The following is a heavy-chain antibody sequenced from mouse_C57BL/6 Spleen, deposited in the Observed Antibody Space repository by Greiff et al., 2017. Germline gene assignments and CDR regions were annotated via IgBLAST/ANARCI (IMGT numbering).Heavy chain of an antibody. V-gene: IGHV1-82*01. CDR2: IYPGDGDT. Sequence: LVESGPELVKPGASVKISCKASGYAFSSSWMNWVKQRPGKGLEWIGRIYPGDGDTNYNGKFKGKATLTADKSSSTAYMQLSSLTSEDSAVYFCARTYYYGSSYWFAYWGQGTLVTVSA. J-gene: IGHJ3*01. CDR1: GYAFSSSW. D-gene: IGHD1-1*01. CDR3: ARTYYYGSSYWFAY.